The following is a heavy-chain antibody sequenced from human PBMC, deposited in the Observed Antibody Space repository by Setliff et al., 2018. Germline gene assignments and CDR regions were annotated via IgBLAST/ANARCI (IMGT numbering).Heavy chain of an antibody. CDR3: ARGSRGFDY. CDR1: GGTFKNYG. V-gene: IGHV1-69*05. J-gene: IGHJ4*02. CDR2: IIPIFGTT. Sequence: GASVKVSCKASGGTFKNYGISWVRQAPGQGLEWMGGIIPIFGTTNYAQKFQGRATIITDESTSTAYMELSSLTSEDTAVYFCARGSRGFDYWGQGALVTSPQ.